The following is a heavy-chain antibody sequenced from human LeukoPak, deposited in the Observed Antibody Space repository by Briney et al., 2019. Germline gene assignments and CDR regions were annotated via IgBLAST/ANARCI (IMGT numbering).Heavy chain of an antibody. CDR1: GFTFSSYS. J-gene: IGHJ4*02. D-gene: IGHD3-9*01. Sequence: PGGSLRLSCAAFGFTFSSYSMNWVRQAPGKGLEWVSSISSSSSYIYYADSVKGRFTISRDNAKNSLYLQMNSLRAEDTAVYYCARGEEELRYFDWSIDYWGQGTLVTVSS. CDR2: ISSSSSYI. CDR3: ARGEEELRYFDWSIDY. V-gene: IGHV3-21*01.